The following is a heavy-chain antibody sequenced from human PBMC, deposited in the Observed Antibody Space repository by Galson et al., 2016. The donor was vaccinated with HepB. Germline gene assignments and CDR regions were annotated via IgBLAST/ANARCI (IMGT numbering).Heavy chain of an antibody. CDR3: ARDVVGAAFDS. D-gene: IGHD1-26*01. CDR1: GLTFSSYE. J-gene: IGHJ4*02. V-gene: IGHV3-48*03. Sequence: SLRLSCAASGLTFSSYELSWVRQGPGKGLEWVSYIGRSGSPIYYADSVQGRFTISRDHAKNSLYLQMNSLRAEDTAVYYCARDVVGAAFDSWGQGTLVTVSS. CDR2: IGRSGSPI.